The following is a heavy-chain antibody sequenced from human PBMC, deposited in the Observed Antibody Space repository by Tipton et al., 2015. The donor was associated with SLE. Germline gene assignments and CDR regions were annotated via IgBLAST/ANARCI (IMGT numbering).Heavy chain of an antibody. V-gene: IGHV4-39*07. Sequence: TLSLTCTVSGYSISSSSYYWGWIRQPPGKGLEWIGSIYYSGSTYYNPSLKSRVTISVDTSKNQFSLKLSSVTAADTAVYYCASGGSSSSDYWGQGTLVTVSS. CDR1: GYSISSSSYY. D-gene: IGHD6-6*01. CDR3: ASGGSSSSDY. CDR2: IYYSGST. J-gene: IGHJ4*02.